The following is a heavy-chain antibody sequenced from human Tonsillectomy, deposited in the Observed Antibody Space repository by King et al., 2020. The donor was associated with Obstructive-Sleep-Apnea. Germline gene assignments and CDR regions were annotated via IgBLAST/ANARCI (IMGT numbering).Heavy chain of an antibody. CDR3: AKDKDSSGWYADY. D-gene: IGHD6-19*01. J-gene: IGHJ4*02. CDR2: ISLDRGSI. CDR1: GFTFDDYA. V-gene: IGHV3-9*01. Sequence: VQLVESGGGVGQPGRSLRLSCVASGFTFDDYAMHWVRQAPGKGLEWVSGISLDRGSIGYVDSVKGRFTISRDNGKKSLYLQMNSLRVEDTALYYCAKDKDSSGWYADYWGQGTLVTVSS.